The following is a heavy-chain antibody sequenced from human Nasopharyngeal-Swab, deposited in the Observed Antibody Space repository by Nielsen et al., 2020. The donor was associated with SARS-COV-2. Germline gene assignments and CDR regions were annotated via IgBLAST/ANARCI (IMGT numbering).Heavy chain of an antibody. V-gene: IGHV3-21*01. CDR1: GFTFSDYT. J-gene: IGHJ4*02. CDR2: TRSSGSYM. Sequence: GESLKTSCAASGFTFSDYTMNWVRQAPGQGLEWVSSTRSSGSYMYYTDSGKGRFTISRHNAKNSLFLHMSGLRAEDTAVYYCAREGEYSRFGDYWGQGTLLTVSS. D-gene: IGHD6-13*01. CDR3: AREGEYSRFGDY.